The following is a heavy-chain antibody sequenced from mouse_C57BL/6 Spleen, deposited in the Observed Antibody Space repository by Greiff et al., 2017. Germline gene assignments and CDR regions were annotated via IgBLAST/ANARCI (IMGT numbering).Heavy chain of an antibody. CDR2: IDPSDSET. CDR1: GYTFTSYW. J-gene: IGHJ2*01. D-gene: IGHD1-1*01. V-gene: IGHV1-52*01. CDR3: ARWNYGSSCYFDY. Sequence: VQLQQPGAELVRPGSSVKLSCKASGYTFTSYWMHWVKQRPIQGLEWIGNIDPSDSETPYNQKFKDKATLTVDKSSSTAYMQLSSLTSDDSAVDYCARWNYGSSCYFDYWGKGTTLTVSS.